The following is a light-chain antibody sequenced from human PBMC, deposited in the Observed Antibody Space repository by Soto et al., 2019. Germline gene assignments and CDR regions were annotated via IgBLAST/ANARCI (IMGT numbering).Light chain of an antibody. V-gene: IGKV3-11*01. CDR3: QQRDIWPWT. Sequence: DIVLTQSQATLSFYTGERATLSCWASQSVNRYLVWYQQQPGQAPRLLMYDASKRATGIPARFSGSGSGTDFTLPISILEPDAFAVYYCQQRDIWPWTFCQGTKVDIK. J-gene: IGKJ1*01. CDR2: DAS. CDR1: QSVNRY.